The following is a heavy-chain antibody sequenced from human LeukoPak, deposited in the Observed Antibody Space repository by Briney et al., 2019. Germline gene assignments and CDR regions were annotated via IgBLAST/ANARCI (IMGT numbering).Heavy chain of an antibody. CDR3: ARVLKGSGGSLRPRSDY. CDR2: IYCSGSS. J-gene: IGHJ4*02. V-gene: IGHV4-30-4*01. D-gene: IGHD2-15*01. CDR1: GGSISSNDYC. Sequence: PQTLSLTCTVSGGSISSNDYCWSRIPQPPGKGLEWIVCIYCSGSSNSNAFLKTRITIPVATSKNQFSLKLTSVTAADTAVYYCARVLKGSGGSLRPRSDYSGPGTPVTASS.